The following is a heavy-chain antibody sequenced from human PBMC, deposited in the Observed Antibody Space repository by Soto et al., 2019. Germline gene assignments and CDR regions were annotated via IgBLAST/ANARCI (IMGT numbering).Heavy chain of an antibody. CDR3: ARGNPYYSSGHDAFDI. D-gene: IGHD3-22*01. J-gene: IGHJ3*02. Sequence: QVQLVQSGAEVKKPGSSVKVSCKASGGTFSSYAISWVRQAPGQGLEWMGGIIPIFGTANYAQKFQGRVTITADEATSTAYMELSSLGSEDTAVYYWARGNPYYSSGHDAFDIWGQGTMVTVSS. CDR1: GGTFSSYA. V-gene: IGHV1-69*01. CDR2: IIPIFGTA.